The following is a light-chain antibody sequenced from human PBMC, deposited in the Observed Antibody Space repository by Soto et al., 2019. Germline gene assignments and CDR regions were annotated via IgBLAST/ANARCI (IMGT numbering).Light chain of an antibody. CDR2: KAS. Sequence: DIQLTQSPSTLSASVGDRVTITCRASQSINSWLAWYQQKPGKAPKLLIYKASNLESGVPSRFSGSGSGTEFTLTISSLQPDDFATYYCQQYNAYRTFGQGTKV. CDR3: QQYNAYRT. V-gene: IGKV1-5*03. J-gene: IGKJ1*01. CDR1: QSINSW.